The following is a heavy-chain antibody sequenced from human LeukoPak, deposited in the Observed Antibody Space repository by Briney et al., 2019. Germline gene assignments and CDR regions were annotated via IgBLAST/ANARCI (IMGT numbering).Heavy chain of an antibody. D-gene: IGHD3-16*02. Sequence: SETLSLTCTVSGGSISSYYWSWIRQPPGKGLEWIGYIYYSGSTNYNPSLKSRVTISVDTSKNQFSLKLSSVTAADTAVYYCARDRRTMITFGGVIVPLDVWGQGTTVTVSS. CDR2: IYYSGST. J-gene: IGHJ6*02. V-gene: IGHV4-59*12. CDR1: GGSISSYY. CDR3: ARDRRTMITFGGVIVPLDV.